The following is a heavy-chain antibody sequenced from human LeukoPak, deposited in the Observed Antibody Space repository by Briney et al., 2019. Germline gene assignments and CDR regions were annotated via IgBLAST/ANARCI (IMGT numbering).Heavy chain of an antibody. V-gene: IGHV4-34*01. D-gene: IGHD6-6*01. CDR1: GGSFSGYY. CDR2: INHSGST. J-gene: IGHJ5*02. Sequence: NPSETLSLTCAVYGGSFSGYYWSWIRQPPGKGLEWIGKINHSGSTNYNPSLKSRVTISVDTSKNQFSLKLSSVTAADTAVYYCARGYSSSSLRGYWFDPWGQGTLVTVSS. CDR3: ARGYSSSSLRGYWFDP.